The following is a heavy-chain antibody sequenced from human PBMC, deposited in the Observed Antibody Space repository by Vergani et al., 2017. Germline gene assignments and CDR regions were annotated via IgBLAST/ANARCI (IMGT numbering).Heavy chain of an antibody. J-gene: IGHJ6*03. CDR1: GGSFSGYY. CDR3: ARVQELYDFXSGYRVRYYYYMDV. Sequence: QVQLQQWGAGLLKPSETLALTCAVYGGSFSGYYWSWIRQPPGKGLEWCGEINHSGNTNYKPSLKSRVTISVDTSKNQFSLKLSSVTAADTTVYYCARVQELYDFXSGYRVRYYYYMDVWGKGTTVTVSS. V-gene: IGHV4-34*01. D-gene: IGHD3-3*01. CDR2: INHSGNT.